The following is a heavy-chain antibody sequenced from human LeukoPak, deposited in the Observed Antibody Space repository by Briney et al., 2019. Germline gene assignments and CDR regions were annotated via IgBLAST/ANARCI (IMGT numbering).Heavy chain of an antibody. V-gene: IGHV3-48*02. CDR1: GFKFRSSS. Sequence: GGSLRLSCAASGFKFRSSSMNWVRQAPGKGLEWIAYISGSGTTTSYADSVKGRFTISRDNAKNSVFLQMNSLTDEDTSLYYCASPGSLYYDSSGSFEYWGQGTLVTVFS. D-gene: IGHD3-22*01. J-gene: IGHJ4*02. CDR3: ASPGSLYYDSSGSFEY. CDR2: ISGSGTTT.